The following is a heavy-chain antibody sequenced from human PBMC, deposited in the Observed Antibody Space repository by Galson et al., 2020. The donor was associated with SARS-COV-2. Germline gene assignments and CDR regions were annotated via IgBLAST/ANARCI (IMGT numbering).Heavy chain of an antibody. CDR2: TYYRSKWYY. CDR3: AGDGAGYLYFES. D-gene: IGHD5-12*01. Sequence: SQTLSLTCAISGDSVSRNSAAWNWIRQSPSRGLEWLGRTYYRSKWYYDYGVSVKGRITINPDTSKNQFSLHLDSVTPEDTAVYYCAGDGAGYLYFESWGQGTLVTVSS. V-gene: IGHV6-1*01. J-gene: IGHJ4*02. CDR1: GDSVSRNSAA.